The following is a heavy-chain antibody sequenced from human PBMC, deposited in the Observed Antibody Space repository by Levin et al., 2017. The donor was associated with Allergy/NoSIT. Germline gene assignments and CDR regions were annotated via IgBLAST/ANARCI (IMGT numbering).Heavy chain of an antibody. CDR2: IDWDDDK. CDR1: SLTTSGMC. CDR3: ARATNHYYGRGFDY. Sequence: SLTTSGMCVSWIRQPPGYALEWLARIDWDDDKYYSTSLKTRLTISRDTSKTHVVLTMTSMDPVDTATYYCARATNHYYGRGFDYWGQGTPVTVSS. J-gene: IGHJ4*02. D-gene: IGHD3-10*01. V-gene: IGHV2-70*11.